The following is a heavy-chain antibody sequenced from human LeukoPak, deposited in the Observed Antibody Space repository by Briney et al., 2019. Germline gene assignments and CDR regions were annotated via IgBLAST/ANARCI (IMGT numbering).Heavy chain of an antibody. J-gene: IGHJ4*02. V-gene: IGHV4-34*01. Sequence: SETLSLTCAVYGGSFSGYYWSWIRQPPGKGLEWIGEINHSGSTNYNPSLKSRVTISADTSKNQFSLKLSSVTAADTAVYYCARGPRVPLIHYDSSGYEARSIFDYWGQGTLVTVSS. CDR3: ARGPRVPLIHYDSSGYEARSIFDY. D-gene: IGHD3-22*01. CDR1: GGSFSGYY. CDR2: INHSGST.